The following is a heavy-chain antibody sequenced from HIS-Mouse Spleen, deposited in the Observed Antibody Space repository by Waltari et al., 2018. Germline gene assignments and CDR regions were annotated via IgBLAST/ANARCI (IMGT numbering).Heavy chain of an antibody. CDR2: INPNSGGT. J-gene: IGHJ4*02. CDR3: ASGIIAVAGTGDY. CDR1: GSTFTGHY. V-gene: IGHV1-2*02. D-gene: IGHD6-19*01. Sequence: QVQLVQPGDEVKKPGASGKISCKASGSTFTGHYLHLVLRAPGQGLEWMGWINPNSGGTNYAQKFQGRVTMTRDTSISTAYMELSRLRSDDTAVYYCASGIIAVAGTGDYWGQGTLVTVSS.